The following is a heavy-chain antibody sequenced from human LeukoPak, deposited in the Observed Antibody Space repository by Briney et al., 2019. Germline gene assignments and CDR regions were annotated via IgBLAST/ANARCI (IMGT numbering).Heavy chain of an antibody. D-gene: IGHD6-19*01. CDR3: AKAYSSGWYGHYYYMDV. Sequence: PGGSLRLSCAASGFTFSSYGMSWVRQAPGKGLEWVSAISGSGGSTYYADSVKGRFTISRDNSKNTLCLQMNSLRAEDTAVYYCAKAYSSGWYGHYYYMDVWGKGTTVTISS. V-gene: IGHV3-23*01. CDR1: GFTFSSYG. J-gene: IGHJ6*03. CDR2: ISGSGGST.